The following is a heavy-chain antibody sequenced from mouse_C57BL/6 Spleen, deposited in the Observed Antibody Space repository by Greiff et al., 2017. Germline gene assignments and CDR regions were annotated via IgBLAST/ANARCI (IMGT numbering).Heavy chain of an antibody. CDR2: IDPSDSYT. D-gene: IGHD2-3*01. V-gene: IGHV1-69*01. CDR1: GYTFTSYW. J-gene: IGHJ3*01. Sequence: QVQLQQPGAELVMPGASVKLSCKASGYTFTSYWMHWVKQRPGQGLEWIGEIDPSDSYTNYNQKFKGKSTLTVDKSYSTAYMQLSSLTSEDSAVYYCARDGLDGTLFAYWGQGTLVTVSA. CDR3: ARDGLDGTLFAY.